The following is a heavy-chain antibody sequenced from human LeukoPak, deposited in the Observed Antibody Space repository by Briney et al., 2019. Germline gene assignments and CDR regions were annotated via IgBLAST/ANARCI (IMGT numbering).Heavy chain of an antibody. J-gene: IGHJ4*02. D-gene: IGHD3-10*01. Sequence: PGGSLRLSCAASGFTVSSNYMGWVRQAPGKGLEWVSVIYSGGTTYYADSVKGRFTISRDNSKNTLYLQTNSLRAEDTAVYYCARDSYYGSGSYYRYTFDYWGQGTLVTVSS. CDR3: ARDSYYGSGSYYRYTFDY. CDR2: IYSGGTT. V-gene: IGHV3-53*01. CDR1: GFTVSSNY.